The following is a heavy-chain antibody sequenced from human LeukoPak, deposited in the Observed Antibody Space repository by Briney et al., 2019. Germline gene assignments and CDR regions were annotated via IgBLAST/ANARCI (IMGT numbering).Heavy chain of an antibody. J-gene: IGHJ4*02. CDR3: ARIDCSGGSCYSYFDY. CDR1: GFTFDDYA. Sequence: GGSLRLSCAASGFTFDDYAMHWVRQAPGKGLEWVSGISWNSGTIGYADPVKGRFTTSRDNAKNSLYLQMDSLRAEDTALYYCARIDCSGGSCYSYFDYWGQGTLVTVSS. CDR2: ISWNSGTI. D-gene: IGHD2-15*01. V-gene: IGHV3-9*01.